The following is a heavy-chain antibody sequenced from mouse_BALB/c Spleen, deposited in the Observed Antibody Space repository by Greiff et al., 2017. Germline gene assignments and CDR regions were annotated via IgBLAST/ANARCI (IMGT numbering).Heavy chain of an antibody. V-gene: IGHV5-17*02. D-gene: IGHD2-2*01. CDR2: ISSGSSTI. CDR3: ARRRYGYDGYAMDY. J-gene: IGHJ4*01. Sequence: EVQRVESGGGLVQPGGSRKLSCAASGFTFSSFGMHWVRQAPEKGLEWVAYISSGSSTIYYADTVKGRFTISRDNPKNTLFLQMTSLRSEDTAMYYCARRRYGYDGYAMDYWGQGTSVTVSS. CDR1: GFTFSSFG.